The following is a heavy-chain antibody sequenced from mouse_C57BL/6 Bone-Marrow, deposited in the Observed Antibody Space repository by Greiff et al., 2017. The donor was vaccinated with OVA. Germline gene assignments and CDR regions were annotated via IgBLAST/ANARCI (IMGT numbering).Heavy chain of an antibody. J-gene: IGHJ2*01. D-gene: IGHD1-1*01. V-gene: IGHV1-69*01. CDR3: ARSYYYGSRKDYFDY. CDR1: GYTFTSYW. CDR2: IDPSDSYT. Sequence: QVQLQQPGAELVMPGASVKLSCKASGYTFTSYWMHWVKQRPGQGLEWIGEIDPSDSYTNYNQKFKGKSTLTVDKSSSTAYMQLSSLTSEDSAVYYCARSYYYGSRKDYFDYWGQGTTLTVSS.